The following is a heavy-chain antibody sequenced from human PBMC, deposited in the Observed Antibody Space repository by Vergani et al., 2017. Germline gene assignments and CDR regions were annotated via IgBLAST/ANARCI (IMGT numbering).Heavy chain of an antibody. CDR1: GFTLNTYG. D-gene: IGHD2-8*02. V-gene: IGHV3-30*02. CDR3: ARDRGDWRYSRYFYNYYMDV. CDR2: IRYDGSSE. J-gene: IGHJ6*03. Sequence: QVQILQSGGGVVQPGGSLRLSCTLSGFTLNTYGIDWVRQAPGKGLEWVSFIRYDGSSEYYGDSVKGRFTISRDKSQNTVNLQMNSLRVEDMAVYYCARDRGDWRYSRYFYNYYMDVWGKGTTVTVSS.